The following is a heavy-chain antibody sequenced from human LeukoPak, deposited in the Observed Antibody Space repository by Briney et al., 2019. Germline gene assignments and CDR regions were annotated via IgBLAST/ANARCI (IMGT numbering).Heavy chain of an antibody. V-gene: IGHV4-34*01. CDR1: GGSFSGYY. CDR2: INHSGST. D-gene: IGHD5-18*01. J-gene: IGHJ6*02. CDR3: ARVPAGDTAPRGQRRYYYYGMDV. Sequence: IPSETLSLTCAVYGGSFSGYYWSWIRQPPGKGLEWIGEINHSGSTNYNPSLKSRVTISVDTSKNQFSLKLSSVTAADTAVYYCARVPAGDTAPRGQRRYYYYGMDVWGQGTTVTVSS.